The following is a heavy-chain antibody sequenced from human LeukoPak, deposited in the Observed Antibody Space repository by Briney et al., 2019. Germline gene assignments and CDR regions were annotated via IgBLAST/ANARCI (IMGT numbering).Heavy chain of an antibody. CDR3: ATSPQYGGY. CDR2: IYYSGST. V-gene: IGHV4-39*01. Sequence: PSETLSLTCTVPGGSISSSSYYWGWIRQPPGKGLEWIGSIYYSGSTYYNPSLKSRVTISVDTSKNQFSLKLSSVTAADTAVYYCATSPQYGGYLGQGTLVTVSS. D-gene: IGHD4-23*01. CDR1: GGSISSSSYY. J-gene: IGHJ4*02.